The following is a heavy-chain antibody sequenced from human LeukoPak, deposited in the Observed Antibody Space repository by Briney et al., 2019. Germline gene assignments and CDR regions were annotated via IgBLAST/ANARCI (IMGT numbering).Heavy chain of an antibody. D-gene: IGHD3-3*01. J-gene: IGHJ4*02. CDR1: GGSISSSSYY. Sequence: SETLSLTCTVSGGSISSSSYYWGWIRQPPGKGLEWIGSIYYSGSTYYNPSLKSRVTISVDTSKNQFSLKLSSVTAADTAVYYCARLGVEFSYDFWSGYYPYYFDYWGQGTLVTVSS. V-gene: IGHV4-39*01. CDR2: IYYSGST. CDR3: ARLGVEFSYDFWSGYYPYYFDY.